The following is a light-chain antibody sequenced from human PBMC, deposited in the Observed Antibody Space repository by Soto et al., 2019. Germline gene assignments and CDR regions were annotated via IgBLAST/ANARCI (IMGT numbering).Light chain of an antibody. CDR1: SSDVGRYNY. V-gene: IGLV2-14*01. CDR3: SSYTGTSSTLYV. J-gene: IGLJ1*01. CDR2: EVS. Sequence: QSVLTQPASMSGSPGQSITISCTGSSSDVGRYNYVSWYQQHPGEAPKLVISEVSNRPSGVSDRFSGSKSGNTASLTISGLQSEDEADYYCSSYTGTSSTLYVFGTGTKVTVL.